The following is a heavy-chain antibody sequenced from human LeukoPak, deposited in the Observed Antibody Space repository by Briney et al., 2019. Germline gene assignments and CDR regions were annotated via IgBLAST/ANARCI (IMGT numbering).Heavy chain of an antibody. D-gene: IGHD1-26*01. V-gene: IGHV4-4*02. J-gene: IGHJ4*02. CDR3: ASGTYYYFDF. CDR2: IYHGGST. CDR1: GGSISSSNW. Sequence: SGTLSLTCAVSGGSISSSNWWSWVRQPPGKGLEWIGEIYHGGSTNYNPSLKNRVTISVDTSKNQFSLKLRSVTAADTAVYYCASGTYYYFDFWGQGTLVTVSS.